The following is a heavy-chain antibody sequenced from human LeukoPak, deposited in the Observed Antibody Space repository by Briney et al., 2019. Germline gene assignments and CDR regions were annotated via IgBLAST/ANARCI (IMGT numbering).Heavy chain of an antibody. Sequence: ASVKVSCKASGYTFTGYYMHWVRQAPGQGLEWMGWINPNSGGTNYAQKFQGRVTMTRDTSISTAYMELSRLRSDDTAVYYCASYIVVVPAAISHYGMDVWGQGTMVTVS. V-gene: IGHV1-2*02. CDR1: GYTFTGYY. J-gene: IGHJ6*02. D-gene: IGHD2-2*01. CDR2: INPNSGGT. CDR3: ASYIVVVPAAISHYGMDV.